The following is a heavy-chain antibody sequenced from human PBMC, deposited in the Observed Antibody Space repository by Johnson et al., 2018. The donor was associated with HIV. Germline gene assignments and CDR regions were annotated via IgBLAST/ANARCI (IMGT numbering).Heavy chain of an antibody. Sequence: VHLVASGGGVVRPGGSLRLSCAAPGFTLVDYGMAWVRQAPGKGLEWVSGINWNGGSTGYADSAKGRFTISRDNAKNSLYLQMNSLRAEDTAVYYCASYSSSDAFDIWGQGTMVTVSS. CDR3: ASYSSSDAFDI. V-gene: IGHV3-20*04. J-gene: IGHJ3*02. D-gene: IGHD6-6*01. CDR2: INWNGGST. CDR1: GFTLVDYG.